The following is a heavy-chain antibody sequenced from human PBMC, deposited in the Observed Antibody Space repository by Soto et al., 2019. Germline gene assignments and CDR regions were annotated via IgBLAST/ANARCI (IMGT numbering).Heavy chain of an antibody. J-gene: IGHJ5*02. V-gene: IGHV3-23*01. CDR3: AKGPYYEFWSGKDWFDP. CDR1: GFSFSSYA. D-gene: IGHD3-3*01. CDR2: SSGSGAST. Sequence: EVQLLESGGGLVQPGGSLRLSCAASGFSFSSYAMNWVRQAPGKGLEWVSASSGSGASTYYADSVKGRVTISRDNSKDTVYLQMNSLTAEDTAVYYCAKGPYYEFWSGKDWFDPWGQGTLVTVSS.